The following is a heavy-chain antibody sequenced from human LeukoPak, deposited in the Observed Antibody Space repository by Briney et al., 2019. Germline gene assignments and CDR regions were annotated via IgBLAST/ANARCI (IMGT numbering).Heavy chain of an antibody. V-gene: IGHV3-64D*06. J-gene: IGHJ4*02. CDR1: GFTFSSYA. CDR3: VPKGTEGY. CDR2: ISPDGGNT. Sequence: GGSLRLSCSASGFTFSSYAMHWARQPPGKGLEYVSAISPDGGNTYYADSVKGRFSISRDNSKNTLYLQMSSLRPEDTAVYYCVPKGTEGYWGQGTLVTVSS.